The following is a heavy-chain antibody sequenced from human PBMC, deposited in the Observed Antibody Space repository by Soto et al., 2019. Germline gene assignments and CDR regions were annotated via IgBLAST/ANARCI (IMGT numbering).Heavy chain of an antibody. CDR1: GYIFSTNS. J-gene: IGHJ4*02. CDR3: ARLYYGSGRCDY. CDR2: IGSTSSVI. Sequence: EVQLVESGGGLVQPGESLRLSCVGSGYIFSTNSMNWVRQAPGKGLEWVSYIGSTSSVIFYADSVRGRFTVSRDNAKNSLYLQMNSLRAEDTAVYYCARLYYGSGRCDYWGQGTLVTVSS. D-gene: IGHD3-10*01. V-gene: IGHV3-48*01.